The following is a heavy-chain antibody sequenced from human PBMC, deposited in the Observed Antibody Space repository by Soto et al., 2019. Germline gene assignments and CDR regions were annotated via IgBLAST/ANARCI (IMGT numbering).Heavy chain of an antibody. CDR3: ARERMFGVSMPDL. CDR1: GYTFTGYY. J-gene: IGHJ5*02. V-gene: IGHV1-2*02. CDR2: INPNSGDT. D-gene: IGHD3-3*01. Sequence: ASVKVSCKASGYTFTGYYMHWVRQAPGQGLEWMGWINPNSGDTNYAQTFHGRVTMTSDTSNSTAYMEVSRLRFDDTAVFYCARERMFGVSMPDLWGQGTLVTVSS.